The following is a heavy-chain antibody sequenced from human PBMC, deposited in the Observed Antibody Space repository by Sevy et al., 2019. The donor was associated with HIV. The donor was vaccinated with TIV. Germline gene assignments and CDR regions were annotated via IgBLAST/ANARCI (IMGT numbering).Heavy chain of an antibody. CDR3: ARYSLWFREYMEGWFDP. J-gene: IGHJ5*02. D-gene: IGHD3-10*01. V-gene: IGHV1-69*13. Sequence: ASVKVSCKASGGTFSSYAISWVRQAPGQGLEWMGGIISIFGTANYAQKFQGRVTITADESTSTAYMELSSLRSEDTAVYYCARYSLWFREYMEGWFDPWGQGTLVTVSS. CDR2: IISIFGTA. CDR1: GGTFSSYA.